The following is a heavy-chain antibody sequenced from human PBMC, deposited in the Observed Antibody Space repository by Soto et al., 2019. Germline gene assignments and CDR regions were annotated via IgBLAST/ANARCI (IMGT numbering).Heavy chain of an antibody. CDR3: ARHVPYCSDTSHCAYGMDV. CDR2: IYYSGST. Sequence: PSETLSLTCTVSGGSISSYYWSWIRQPPWKGLEWIGYIYYSGSTNYNPSLKSRVTISVDTSKNQFPLKLSSVTAADTAVYYCARHVPYCSDTSHCAYGMDVWRQGTTVTVSS. V-gene: IGHV4-59*08. CDR1: GGSISSYY. J-gene: IGHJ6*02. D-gene: IGHD2-2*01.